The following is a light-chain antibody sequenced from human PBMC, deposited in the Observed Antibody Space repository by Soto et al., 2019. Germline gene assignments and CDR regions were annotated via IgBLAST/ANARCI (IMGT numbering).Light chain of an antibody. CDR1: SSEVGGYNY. J-gene: IGLJ1*01. CDR3: SSYAGSNNPYV. CDR2: EVS. Sequence: QSVLTQPPSASGSPGQSVTISCTGTSSEVGGYNYVSWYQQHPGKAPKLMIYEVSKRPSGVPDRFSGSKSGNTASLTVSGLLAEDEADYYCSSYAGSNNPYVFGTGTKVTVL. V-gene: IGLV2-8*01.